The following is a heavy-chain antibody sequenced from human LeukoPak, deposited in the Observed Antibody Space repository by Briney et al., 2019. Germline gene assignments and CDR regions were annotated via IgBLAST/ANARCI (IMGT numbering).Heavy chain of an antibody. Sequence: GGSLRLSCAASGFTFSSYGMHWVRQAPGKGLEWVAFIRYDGSNKYYADSVKGRFTISRDNSKNTLYLQMNSLRAEDTAVYYCAKANPQLWIIFDYWGQGTLVTVSS. CDR1: GFTFSSYG. CDR3: AKANPQLWIIFDY. J-gene: IGHJ4*02. CDR2: IRYDGSNK. V-gene: IGHV3-30*02. D-gene: IGHD5-18*01.